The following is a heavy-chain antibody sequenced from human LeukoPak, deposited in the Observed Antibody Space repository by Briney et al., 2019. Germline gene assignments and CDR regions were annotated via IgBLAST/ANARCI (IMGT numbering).Heavy chain of an antibody. Sequence: SETLSLTCTVSGDSISNYCWTWIRQPPGKGLAWIGGFCNSGSTNYNPSLKSRVTISVDTSKNQFSLKLSSVTAADTAVYYCARLTRFGLAWYFDLWGRGTLVTVSS. J-gene: IGHJ2*01. CDR3: ARLTRFGLAWYFDL. CDR2: FCNSGST. D-gene: IGHD1-1*01. V-gene: IGHV4-59*08. CDR1: GDSISNYC.